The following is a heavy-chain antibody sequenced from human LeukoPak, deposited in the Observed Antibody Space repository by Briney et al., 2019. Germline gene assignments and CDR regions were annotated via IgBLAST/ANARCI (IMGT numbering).Heavy chain of an antibody. CDR3: ARDQSMAGLFDY. CDR1: NYIFTSYG. J-gene: IGHJ4*02. Sequence: GASVKVSCKASNYIFTSYGISWVRQAPGQGLAWMGWIGVYSGTTNYAQKLQGRVTMTTDTSTNTAYMELRSLRADDTAVYYCARDQSMAGLFDYWGQGTLVTVSS. V-gene: IGHV1-18*04. D-gene: IGHD6-19*01. CDR2: IGVYSGTT.